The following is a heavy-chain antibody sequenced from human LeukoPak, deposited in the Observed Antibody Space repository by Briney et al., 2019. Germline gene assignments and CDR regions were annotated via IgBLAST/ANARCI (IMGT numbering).Heavy chain of an antibody. CDR1: GYTFTGYY. V-gene: IGHV1-2*02. J-gene: IGHJ4*02. CDR2: INPNSGGT. Sequence: ASVKVSCKASGYTFTGYYMHWVRQAPGQGLEWMGWINPNSGGTNYAQKFQGRVTMTRGTSISTAYMELSRLRSDDTAVNYCARDTVEGYYFDYWGQGTLVTVSS. CDR3: ARDTVEGYYFDY. D-gene: IGHD2-15*01.